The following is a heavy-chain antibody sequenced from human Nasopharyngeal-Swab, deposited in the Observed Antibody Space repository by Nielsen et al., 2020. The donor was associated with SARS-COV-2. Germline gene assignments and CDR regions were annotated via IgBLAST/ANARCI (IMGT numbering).Heavy chain of an antibody. J-gene: IGHJ4*02. CDR1: GFTFSAYG. CDR3: VKHQGSSSDQ. Sequence: GEFLKISCAASGFTFSAYGMTWVRQAPGKGLVWVSRVNQDGSRTDYADSVRGRFTISRDNAKNTLYLQMNSLRVEDTAVYYCVKHQGSSSDQWGQGTLVTVSS. CDR2: VNQDGSRT. V-gene: IGHV3-74*01.